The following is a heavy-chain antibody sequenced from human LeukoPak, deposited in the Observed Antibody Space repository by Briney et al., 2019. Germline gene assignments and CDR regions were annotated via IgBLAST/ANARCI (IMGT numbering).Heavy chain of an antibody. CDR2: INHSGST. CDR1: GGSFSGYY. J-gene: IGHJ6*04. CDR3: AKLPLGYCSSTSCPRITIFGVAMDV. V-gene: IGHV4-34*01. Sequence: SETLSLTCAVYGGSFSGYYWSWIRQPPGKGLEWIGEINHSGSTNYNPSLKSRVTISVDTSKNQFSLKLSSVTAADTAVYYCAKLPLGYCSSTSCPRITIFGVAMDVWGKGTTVTVSS. D-gene: IGHD2-2*01.